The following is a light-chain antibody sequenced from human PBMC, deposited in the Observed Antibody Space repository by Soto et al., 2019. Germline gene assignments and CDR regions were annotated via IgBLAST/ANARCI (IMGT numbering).Light chain of an antibody. V-gene: IGLV2-14*03. Sequence: QSALTQPASVSGSPGQSITIPCTVATSDVDDYNFVSWYQQHPGKAPNLMIFDFINRPSGVSDRFSGSKSGNTASLTISGLQPEDEADYYCSSCACSSTLHVVFGGGTKLTVL. CDR1: TSDVDDYNF. CDR3: SSCACSSTLHVV. CDR2: DFI. J-gene: IGLJ2*01.